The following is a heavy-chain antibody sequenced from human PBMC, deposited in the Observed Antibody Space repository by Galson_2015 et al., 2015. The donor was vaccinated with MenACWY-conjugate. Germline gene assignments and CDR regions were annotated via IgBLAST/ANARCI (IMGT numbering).Heavy chain of an antibody. CDR1: GYTFTSFG. CDR2: IYAGNGDT. D-gene: IGHD3-10*02. J-gene: IGHJ4*02. Sequence: SVKVSCKASGYTFTSFGIHWVRQAPGQRLEWMGWIYAGNGDTQYSEKFQDRMITTRDTSATTANMELNRLISEDTAVYYCAKGPLTSVRGAGHCDSWGQGTLVTVSA. CDR3: AKGPLTSVRGAGHCDS. V-gene: IGHV1-3*01.